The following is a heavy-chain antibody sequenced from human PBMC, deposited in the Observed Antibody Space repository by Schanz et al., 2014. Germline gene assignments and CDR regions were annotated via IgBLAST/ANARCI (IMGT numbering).Heavy chain of an antibody. V-gene: IGHV1-18*01. CDR1: GYIFINSG. D-gene: IGHD3-9*01. CDR3: ARDAADFYDILTEEDY. J-gene: IGHJ4*02. CDR2: ISAYNGNT. Sequence: QVQLVQSGAEVKKPGATVKVSCKASGYIFINSGISWVRQAPGQGLEWMGWISAYNGNTKYPQKLQGRVTMTTDTATSTAYMELRSLRSDDTAVDYCARDAADFYDILTEEDYWGQGTRVTVSS.